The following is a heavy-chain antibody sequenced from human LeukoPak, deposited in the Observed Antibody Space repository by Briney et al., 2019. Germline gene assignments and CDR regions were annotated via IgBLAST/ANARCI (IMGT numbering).Heavy chain of an antibody. V-gene: IGHV3-33*01. CDR2: IWFDGSDQ. J-gene: IGHJ4*02. CDR1: GFSFSAYG. D-gene: IGHD3-3*01. Sequence: SGGSLRLSCAASGFSFSAYGMHWVRQAPGKGLEWVAVIWFDGSDQYFADSVKGRFTISRDNSKNMLYLQMNSLRAEDTAVYYCARADTYYDFWSGYDSASFDYWGQGTLVTVSS. CDR3: ARADTYYDFWSGYDSASFDY.